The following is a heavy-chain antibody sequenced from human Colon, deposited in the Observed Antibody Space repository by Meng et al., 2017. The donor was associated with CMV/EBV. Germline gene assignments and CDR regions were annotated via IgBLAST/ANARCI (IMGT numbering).Heavy chain of an antibody. J-gene: IGHJ5*02. Sequence: GESLKISCVASGYTFSSYDMNWVRQAPGKGLEWVSSISSSSSSYIYYADSVKGRFTISRDNAKNSLYLQMNSLRAEDTAVYYCAKTWRYCSSTSCYRHQDWFDPWGQGTLVTVSS. CDR3: AKTWRYCSSTSCYRHQDWFDP. CDR1: GYTFSSYD. CDR2: ISSSSSSYI. D-gene: IGHD2-2*02. V-gene: IGHV3-21*01.